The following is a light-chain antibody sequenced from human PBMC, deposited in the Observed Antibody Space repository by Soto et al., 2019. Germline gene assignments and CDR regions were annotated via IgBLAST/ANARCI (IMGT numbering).Light chain of an antibody. CDR2: DAS. Sequence: IQMTQSPSTLSASVGDRVTITGQASQSISSWVAWYQQKPGRAPKLLIYDASSLESGVPSRFSGRGSGTEFTLTSSSLQPDDFATYYCQQYNSYSLTFGGGTKVDIK. CDR1: QSISSW. CDR3: QQYNSYSLT. J-gene: IGKJ4*01. V-gene: IGKV1-5*01.